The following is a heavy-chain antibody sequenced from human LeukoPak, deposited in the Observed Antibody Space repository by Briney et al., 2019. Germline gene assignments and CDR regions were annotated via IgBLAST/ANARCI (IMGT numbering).Heavy chain of an antibody. J-gene: IGHJ5*02. V-gene: IGHV4-30-4*01. CDR2: IYYSGST. CDR1: GGSISSGDYY. CDR3: ARTVYYDILTGYWVGFDP. D-gene: IGHD3-9*01. Sequence: SQTLSLTCTVSGGSISSGDYYWGWIRQPPGKGLEWIGYIYYSGSTYYNPSLKSRVTISVDTSKNQFSLKLSSVTAADTAVYYCARTVYYDILTGYWVGFDPWGQGTLVTVSS.